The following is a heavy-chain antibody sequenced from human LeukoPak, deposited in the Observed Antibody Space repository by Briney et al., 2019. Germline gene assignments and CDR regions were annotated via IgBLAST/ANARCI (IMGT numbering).Heavy chain of an antibody. D-gene: IGHD6-13*01. V-gene: IGHV4-39*01. CDR2: IYYSGST. J-gene: IGHJ4*02. CDR3: ARFIAAADTIDY. CDR1: GGSLSSSSHY. Sequence: KPSETLSLTRTVSGGSLSSSSHYWGWTRQPPGKGLEWIGSIYYSGSTYYNPSLKSRVTISVDTSKNQCSLKLSSVTAADTAVYYCARFIAAADTIDYWGQGTLVTVSS.